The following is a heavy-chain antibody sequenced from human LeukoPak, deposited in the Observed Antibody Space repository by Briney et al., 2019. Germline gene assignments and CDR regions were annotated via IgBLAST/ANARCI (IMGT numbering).Heavy chain of an antibody. J-gene: IGHJ4*02. CDR2: IYYSGST. V-gene: IGHV4-30-4*01. CDR1: GGSISSGDYY. Sequence: SETLSLTCTVSGGSISSGDYYWGWIRQPPGKGLEWIGYIYYSGSTYYNPSLRSRVIISVDTSKNQFSLKLSSVTAADTAVYFCASSTVTTADYWGQGTLVTVSS. D-gene: IGHD4-17*01. CDR3: ASSTVTTADY.